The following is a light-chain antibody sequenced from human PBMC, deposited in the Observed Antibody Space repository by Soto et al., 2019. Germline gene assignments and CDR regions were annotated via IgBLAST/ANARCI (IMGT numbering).Light chain of an antibody. J-gene: IGKJ5*01. CDR2: DAS. CDR3: QHYDHLPIT. Sequence: GESVTITCRASHVISTSLAWYQVKPGRAPRLLLYDASSLETGVPSRFSGSGSGTDFTLTISSLQPEDVATYYCQHYDHLPITFGQGTRLEIK. V-gene: IGKV1-33*01. CDR1: HVISTS.